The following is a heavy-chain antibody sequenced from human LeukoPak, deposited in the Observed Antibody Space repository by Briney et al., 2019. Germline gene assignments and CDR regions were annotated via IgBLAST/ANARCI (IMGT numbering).Heavy chain of an antibody. CDR3: ARTLIDYGSDWYFDL. V-gene: IGHV4-34*01. J-gene: IGHJ2*01. D-gene: IGHD4-17*01. CDR1: GGSFSGYY. CDR2: INHSGST. Sequence: PSETLSLTCAVYGGSFSGYYWSWIRQPPGKGLEWIGEINHSGSTNYNPSLKSRVTISVDTSKNQFSLKLSSVTAADTAVYYSARTLIDYGSDWYFDLWGRGTLVTVSS.